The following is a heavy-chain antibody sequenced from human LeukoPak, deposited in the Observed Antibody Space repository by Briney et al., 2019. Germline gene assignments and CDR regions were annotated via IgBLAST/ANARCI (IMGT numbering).Heavy chain of an antibody. J-gene: IGHJ4*02. CDR2: IYYSGST. Sequence: SQTLSLTCTVSGGSISSGGYYWSWIRQHPGKGLEWIGYIYYSGSTYYNPSLKSRVTISVDTSKNQFSLKLSSVTAADTAVYYCARYDSNYEAFDYWGQGTLVTLSS. D-gene: IGHD4-11*01. CDR1: GGSISSGGYY. V-gene: IGHV4-31*03. CDR3: ARYDSNYEAFDY.